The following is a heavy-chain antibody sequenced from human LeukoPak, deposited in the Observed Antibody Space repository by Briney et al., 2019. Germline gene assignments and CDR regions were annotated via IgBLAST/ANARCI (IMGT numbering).Heavy chain of an antibody. J-gene: IGHJ4*02. V-gene: IGHV4-59*01. Sequence: SETLSLTCTVSGGSISSYYWSWIRQPPGKGLEWIGYIYYSGSTNYNPSLKSRVTISVDTSKNQFSLKLSSVTAADTAVYYCARTYYDFWSGYYEDYWGQGTLVTVSP. CDR1: GGSISSYY. CDR3: ARTYYDFWSGYYEDY. D-gene: IGHD3-3*01. CDR2: IYYSGST.